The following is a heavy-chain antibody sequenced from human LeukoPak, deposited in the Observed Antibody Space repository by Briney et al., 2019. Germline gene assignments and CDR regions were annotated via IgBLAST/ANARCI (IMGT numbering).Heavy chain of an antibody. CDR3: AKDRTTVARIFDY. Sequence: PGGSLRLSCAASGVTFRNYAMSWVRQAPGKGLEWVAGISASDGSTYYADSVQGRFTISRDNSKNTLYLHINSLRAEDTATYYCAKDRTTVARIFDYWGQGTLVTVSS. V-gene: IGHV3-23*01. CDR1: GVTFRNYA. CDR2: ISASDGST. D-gene: IGHD1/OR15-1a*01. J-gene: IGHJ4*02.